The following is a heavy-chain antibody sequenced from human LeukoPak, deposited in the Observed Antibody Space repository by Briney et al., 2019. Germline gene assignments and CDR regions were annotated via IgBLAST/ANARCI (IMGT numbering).Heavy chain of an antibody. J-gene: IGHJ4*02. CDR1: GGSISSYY. CDR2: IYYSGST. Sequence: PSETLSLTCTVSGGSISSYYWSWIRQPPGKGLEWSGYIYYSGSTNYNPSLKSRVTISVDTSKNQFSLKLSSVTAADTAVYYCARPNSSGWYYFDYWGQGTLVTVSS. D-gene: IGHD6-19*01. V-gene: IGHV4-59*08. CDR3: ARPNSSGWYYFDY.